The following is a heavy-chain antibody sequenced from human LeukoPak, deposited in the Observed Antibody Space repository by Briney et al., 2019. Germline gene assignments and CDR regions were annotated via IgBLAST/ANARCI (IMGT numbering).Heavy chain of an antibody. CDR1: GYTFSRYY. CDR3: ARHYGGNSGGFDY. J-gene: IGHJ4*02. D-gene: IGHD4-23*01. CDR2: ISPNSGGT. Sequence: ASVKVSCKASGYTFSRYYMHWLRQAPGEGVQWMGWISPNSGGTHYAQKFQDRVTMTRDTSISTAFMELNRLRSDDTAVYYCARHYGGNSGGFDYWGQGTLVTVSS. V-gene: IGHV1-2*02.